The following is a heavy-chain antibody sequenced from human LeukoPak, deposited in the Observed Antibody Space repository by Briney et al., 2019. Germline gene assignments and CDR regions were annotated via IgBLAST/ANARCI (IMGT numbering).Heavy chain of an antibody. D-gene: IGHD2-8*01. CDR1: GGSISSSTYY. CDR2: INHSGST. V-gene: IGHV4-39*07. Sequence: SPSETLSLTCSVSGGSISSSTYYWGWIRQPPGKGLEWIGEINHSGSTNYNPSLKSRVTISVDTSKNQFSLKLSSVTAADTAVYYCARRDLLGYCTNGVCSRVRLRAFDIWGQGTMVTVSS. CDR3: ARRDLLGYCTNGVCSRVRLRAFDI. J-gene: IGHJ3*02.